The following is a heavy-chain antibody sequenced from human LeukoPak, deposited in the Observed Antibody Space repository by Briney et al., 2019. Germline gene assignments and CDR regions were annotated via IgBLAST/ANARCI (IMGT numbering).Heavy chain of an antibody. CDR1: GDSISSGSYY. CDR2: IYTSGST. D-gene: IGHD5-24*01. Sequence: SQTLSLTCTVSGDSISSGSYYWRWIRQPAGKGLEWIGRIYTSGSTNYNPSLKSQVTISVDTSKNQFSLKLSSVAAADTAVYYCAREGRDGYSIRGYFDYWGQGTLVTVSS. V-gene: IGHV4-61*02. J-gene: IGHJ4*02. CDR3: AREGRDGYSIRGYFDY.